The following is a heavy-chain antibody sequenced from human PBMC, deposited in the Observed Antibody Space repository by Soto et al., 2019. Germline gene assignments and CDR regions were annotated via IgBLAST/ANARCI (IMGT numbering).Heavy chain of an antibody. CDR1: GFTFGAYS. D-gene: IGHD3-9*01. J-gene: IGHJ4*02. CDR3: ARDFLTGDPREAFDY. CDR2: ISPSSTDR. V-gene: IGHV3-21*01. Sequence: EVQLVESGGGLVKPGESLQISCAASGFTFGAYSLSWFRRAPGKGLEWVSSISPSSTDRYYTDSVEGRFTISRDNARNSLYRQMISLTVEDTAVYYCARDFLTGDPREAFDYWGQGTTVTVSS.